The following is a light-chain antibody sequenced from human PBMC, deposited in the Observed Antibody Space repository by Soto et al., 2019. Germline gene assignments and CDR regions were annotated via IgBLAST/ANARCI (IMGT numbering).Light chain of an antibody. Sequence: DIQMTQSPSAMSASVGDRVTITCRASQDISNYLAWFQQKPGKGPKRLIYAASSLQSGVPSRFSGSGSGTEFTLTISSLQPEDFATYSCLQHNGYPRTFGQGTKVEIK. J-gene: IGKJ1*01. CDR2: AAS. CDR3: LQHNGYPRT. CDR1: QDISNY. V-gene: IGKV1-17*03.